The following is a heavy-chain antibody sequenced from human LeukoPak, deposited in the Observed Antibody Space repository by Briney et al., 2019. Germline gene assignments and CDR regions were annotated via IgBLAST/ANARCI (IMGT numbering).Heavy chain of an antibody. CDR1: GFTFSSYA. CDR2: ISYDGSNK. V-gene: IGHV3-30-3*01. Sequence: GGSLRLSCAASGFTFSSYAMHWVRRAPGKGLEWVAVISYDGSNKYYADSVKGRFTISRDNAKNSLYLQMNSLRAEDTAVYYCARDKVGRGSYVGAFDIWGQGTMVTVSS. D-gene: IGHD1-26*01. J-gene: IGHJ3*02. CDR3: ARDKVGRGSYVGAFDI.